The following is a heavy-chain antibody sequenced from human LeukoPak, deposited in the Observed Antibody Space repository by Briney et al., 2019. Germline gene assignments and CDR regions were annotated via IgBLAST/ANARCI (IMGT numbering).Heavy chain of an antibody. V-gene: IGHV4-38-2*02. CDR3: ASHAVVVPAAPFDY. J-gene: IGHJ4*02. D-gene: IGHD2-2*01. CDR2: IYHSGST. CDR1: GYSISSGYY. Sequence: SETQSLTCTVSGYSISSGYYWGWIRQPPGKGLEWIGSIYHSGSTYYNPSLKSRVTISVDTSKNQFSLKLSSVTAADTAVYYCASHAVVVPAAPFDYRGQGTLVTVSS.